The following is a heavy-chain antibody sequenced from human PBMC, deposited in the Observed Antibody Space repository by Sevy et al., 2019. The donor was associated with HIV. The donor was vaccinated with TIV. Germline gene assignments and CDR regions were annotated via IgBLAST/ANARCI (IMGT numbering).Heavy chain of an antibody. CDR3: AKEVSQYSYSDY. CDR1: GFTFSNYA. D-gene: IGHD5-18*01. CDR2: ISGSADAT. V-gene: IGHV3-23*01. Sequence: GGSLRLSCAASGFTFSNYAMSWVRQTPGKGLEWVSAISGSADATYYTDSVKGRLTISRENSKNTVYLQMNSLRAEDTAVYYCAKEVSQYSYSDYWGQGTLVTVSS. J-gene: IGHJ4*02.